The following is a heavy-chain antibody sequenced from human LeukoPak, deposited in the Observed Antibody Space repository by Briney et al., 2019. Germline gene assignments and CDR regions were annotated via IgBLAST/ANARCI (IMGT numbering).Heavy chain of an antibody. V-gene: IGHV1-8*01. CDR2: MNPNSGNT. CDR3: ARPAHLRYFDWLLDPDAFDI. D-gene: IGHD3-9*01. J-gene: IGHJ3*02. Sequence: ASVKVSCKASGYTFTSYDINWVRQATGQGLEWMGWMNPNSGNTGYAQKFQGRVTMTRNTSISTAYTELSSLRSEDTAVYYCARPAHLRYFDWLLDPDAFDIWGQGTMVTVSS. CDR1: GYTFTSYD.